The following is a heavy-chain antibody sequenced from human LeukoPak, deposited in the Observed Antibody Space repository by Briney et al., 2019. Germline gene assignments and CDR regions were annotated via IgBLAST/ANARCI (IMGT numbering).Heavy chain of an antibody. CDR2: IYYSGST. J-gene: IGHJ3*02. CDR3: ARTTYYYDSSGYDAFDI. Sequence: SEALSLTCTVSGGSVSSGSYYWSWIRQPPGKGLEWIGYIYYSGSTNYNPSLKSRVTISVDTSKNQFSLKLSSVTAADTAVYYCARTTYYYDSSGYDAFDIWGQGTMVTVSS. CDR1: GGSVSSGSYY. V-gene: IGHV4-61*01. D-gene: IGHD3-22*01.